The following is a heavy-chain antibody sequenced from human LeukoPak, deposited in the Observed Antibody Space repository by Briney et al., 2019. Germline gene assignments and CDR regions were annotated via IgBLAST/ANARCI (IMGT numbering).Heavy chain of an antibody. J-gene: IGHJ5*02. V-gene: IGHV4-34*01. CDR3: AXXXXXXXWFGELLTWFDP. CDR2: INHSGST. Sequence: PSETLSLTCAVYGGSFSGYYWSWIRQPPGKGLEWIGEINHSGSTNYNPSLKSRVTISVDTSKNQFSLKLSSVTAAHTAVYYCAXXXXXXXWFGELLTWFDPWGQGTLVTVSS. CDR1: GGSFSGYY. D-gene: IGHD3-10*01.